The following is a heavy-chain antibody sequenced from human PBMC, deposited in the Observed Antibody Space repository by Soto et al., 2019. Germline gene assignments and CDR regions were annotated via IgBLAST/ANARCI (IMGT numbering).Heavy chain of an antibody. CDR1: GGTFISYA. CDR3: ARVQHGNFDY. J-gene: IGHJ4*02. CDR2: IIPISGTA. Sequence: QVQLVQSGAEVKKPGASVKVSCKASGGTFISYAISWVRQAPGQGLEWMGGIIPISGTANYAQKFQGRVTITADEYTSTAYMELSSLRSEDKAVYYCARVQHGNFDYWGQGTLVTVSS. V-gene: IGHV1-69*01. D-gene: IGHD1-26*01.